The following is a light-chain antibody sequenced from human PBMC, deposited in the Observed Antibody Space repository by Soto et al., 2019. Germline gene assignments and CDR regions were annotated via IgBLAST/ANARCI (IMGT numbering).Light chain of an antibody. CDR2: EVS. V-gene: IGLV2-8*01. Sequence: QSALTQPPSASGSLGHSVTISCTGTSSDVGAYNYVSWYQQHPGKAPKLMIYEVSKRPSGVPDRFSGSKSGNTASLTVSGHQAEDVADYYCSSYAGSNTFIFGGGTKLTVL. CDR3: SSYAGSNTFI. CDR1: SSDVGAYNY. J-gene: IGLJ2*01.